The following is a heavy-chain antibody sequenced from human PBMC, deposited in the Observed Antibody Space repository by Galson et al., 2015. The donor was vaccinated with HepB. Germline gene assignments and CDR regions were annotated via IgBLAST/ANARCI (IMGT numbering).Heavy chain of an antibody. J-gene: IGHJ4*02. Sequence: SLRLSCAASGFTVSSNYMSWVRQAPGKGLEWVSVIYIGGSTNYADSVKGRFTISRDNSKNTLYLQMNNLRAEDTAVYYCERDWRTQQLVDYCGPGTLVTASS. CDR2: IYIGGST. CDR3: ERDWRTQQLVDY. D-gene: IGHD6-13*01. V-gene: IGHV3-53*01. CDR1: GFTVSSNY.